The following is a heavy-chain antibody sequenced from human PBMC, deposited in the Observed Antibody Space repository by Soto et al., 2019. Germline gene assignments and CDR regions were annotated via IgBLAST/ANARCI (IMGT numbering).Heavy chain of an antibody. Sequence: GESLKISCKGSGYSFTSYWISWVRQMPGKGLEWMGRIDPSDSYTNYSPSFQGQVTISADKSISTAYLHWSSLKASDTAMYYCARLTYYYDSPRDYWGQGTLVTVSS. D-gene: IGHD3-22*01. CDR2: IDPSDSYT. V-gene: IGHV5-10-1*04. CDR1: GYSFTSYW. CDR3: ARLTYYYDSPRDY. J-gene: IGHJ4*02.